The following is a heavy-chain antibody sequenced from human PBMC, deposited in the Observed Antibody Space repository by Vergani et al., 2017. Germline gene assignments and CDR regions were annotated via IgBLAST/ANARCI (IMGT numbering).Heavy chain of an antibody. Sequence: QVQLQESGPGLLKPSQTLSLTCSVAGDSISSGNYYWNWIRQPAGKGLEWMGRIYSSGSTSYNPSIKSRITMSLDTSKNQFSQSLSSVTAADTAVYYCARHGGSGNYYHLFDSWGQGTLVIVSS. CDR2: IYSSGST. V-gene: IGHV4-61*02. CDR3: ARHGGSGNYYHLFDS. CDR1: GDSISSGNYY. J-gene: IGHJ4*02. D-gene: IGHD3-3*01.